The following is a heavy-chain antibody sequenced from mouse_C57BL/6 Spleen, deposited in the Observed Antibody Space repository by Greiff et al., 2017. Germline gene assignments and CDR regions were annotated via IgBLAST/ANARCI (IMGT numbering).Heavy chain of an antibody. V-gene: IGHV1-15*01. CDR1: GYTFTDYE. CDR2: IDPETGGT. J-gene: IGHJ2*01. D-gene: IGHD2-10*02. CDR3: TRVKYGKGTFGY. Sequence: VQLQQSGAELVRPGASVTLSCKASGYTFTDYEMHWVKQTPVHGLEWIGAIDPETGGTAYNQKFKGKAILTADKSSSTAYMELRSLTSEDSAVYYCTRVKYGKGTFGYWGQGTTLTVSS.